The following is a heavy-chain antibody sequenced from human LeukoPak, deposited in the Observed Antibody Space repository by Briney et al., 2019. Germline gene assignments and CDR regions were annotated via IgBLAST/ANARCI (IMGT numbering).Heavy chain of an antibody. J-gene: IGHJ4*02. V-gene: IGHV3-23*01. Sequence: GGSLRLSCAASGLSFSSFGMSWVRQAPARGLEWLSSMKGTGETIYADSVRGRCTLFRDGSRNTVYLQLNNLRVEDTAVYYCARASWVSTADAVRWGQGTVVTVSS. CDR3: ARASWVSTADAVR. CDR2: MKGTGET. CDR1: GLSFSSFG. D-gene: IGHD3-16*01.